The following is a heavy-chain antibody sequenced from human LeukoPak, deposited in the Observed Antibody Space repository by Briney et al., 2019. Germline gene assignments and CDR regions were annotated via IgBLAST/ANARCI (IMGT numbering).Heavy chain of an antibody. CDR2: ISGSSSTI. J-gene: IGHJ4*02. V-gene: IGHV3-48*02. CDR3: ARDKTVASPALDY. CDR1: GFTFSTYT. D-gene: IGHD4-23*01. Sequence: PGGSLRLSCEASGFTFSTYTMNWVRQAPGKGLEWLSYISGSSSTIYYTDSVKGRFTISRDNAKNPLYLQMNSLRDEDTAVYYCARDKTVASPALDYWGQGILVTVSS.